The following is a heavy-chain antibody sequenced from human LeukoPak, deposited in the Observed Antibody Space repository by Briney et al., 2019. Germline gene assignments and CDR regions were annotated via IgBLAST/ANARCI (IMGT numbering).Heavy chain of an antibody. D-gene: IGHD5-18*01. V-gene: IGHV3-21*01. J-gene: IGHJ5*02. Sequence: GGSLRLSCAASGFTFSSYSMNWVRQAPGKGLEWVSSISSSSYIYYADSVKGRFTISRDNAKNSLYLQMNSLRAEDTAVYYCARAGDRIQLWLSMSPNWFDPWGQGTLVTVSS. CDR3: ARAGDRIQLWLSMSPNWFDP. CDR1: GFTFSSYS. CDR2: ISSSSYI.